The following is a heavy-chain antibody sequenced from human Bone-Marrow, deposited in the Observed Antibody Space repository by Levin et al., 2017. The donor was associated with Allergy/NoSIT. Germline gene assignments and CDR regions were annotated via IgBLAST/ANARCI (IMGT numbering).Heavy chain of an antibody. D-gene: IGHD3-22*01. CDR2: IWHDGSNE. Sequence: PGESLKISCAASGFNFPTYGMHWVRQAPGKGLEWVASIWHDGSNEKYAASVQGRFTMSKDNSKNTLYLQMNNLRVDDTALYYCAKALRHYYDSSGYPDWGQGTLVTVSS. V-gene: IGHV3-33*06. CDR3: AKALRHYYDSSGYPD. J-gene: IGHJ4*02. CDR1: GFNFPTYG.